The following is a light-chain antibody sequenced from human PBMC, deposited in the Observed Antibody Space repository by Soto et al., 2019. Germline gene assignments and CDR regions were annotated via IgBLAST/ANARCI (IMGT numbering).Light chain of an antibody. J-gene: IGKJ3*01. V-gene: IGKV1-12*01. CDR2: GAS. CDR3: QQANTFPFA. Sequence: DIQMTQSPSSVSASVGDRVTITCRASQNINTWLAWYQQRPGKAPRLLNFGASSLQSGVPSRFSGSGSGTDFTPTISSLQPEDFATYYCQQANTFPFAFGPGTKVDIK. CDR1: QNINTW.